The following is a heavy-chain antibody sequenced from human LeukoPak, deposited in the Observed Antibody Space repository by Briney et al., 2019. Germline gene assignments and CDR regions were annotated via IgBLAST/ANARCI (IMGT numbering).Heavy chain of an antibody. D-gene: IGHD6-13*01. Sequence: SETLSLTCTVSGGSISSYYWTWIRQPPGKELEWIGYIYYSGSTNYNPSLKSRVTISVDTSRNQFSLMLTSVTAADTAVYYCVRGGYSSSWSLGMDVWGQGTTVTVSS. CDR1: GGSISSYY. V-gene: IGHV4-59*08. CDR3: VRGGYSSSWSLGMDV. J-gene: IGHJ6*02. CDR2: IYYSGST.